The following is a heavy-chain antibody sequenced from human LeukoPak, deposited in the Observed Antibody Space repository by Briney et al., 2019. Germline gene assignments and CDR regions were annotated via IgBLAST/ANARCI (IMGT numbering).Heavy chain of an antibody. V-gene: IGHV4-39*07. CDR3: ARGYCSSTSCYPFVS. D-gene: IGHD2-2*01. Sequence: PSDTLSLTCTVSGGSISSSSYFWGWIPQPPGEGLEWIGSMYYSGSTHYNPSLKSRVTMSVDTSKNQFSLKLRSVTAADTAVYYCARGYCSSTSCYPFVSSGQGTLVTVSS. CDR1: GGSISSSSYF. CDR2: MYYSGST. J-gene: IGHJ5*02.